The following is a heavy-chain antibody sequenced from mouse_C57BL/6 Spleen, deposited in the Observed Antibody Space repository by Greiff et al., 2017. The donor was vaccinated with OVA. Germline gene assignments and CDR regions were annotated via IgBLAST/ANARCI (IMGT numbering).Heavy chain of an antibody. Sequence: VQLKESGAELVRPGASVKLSCTASGFNIKDDYMHWVKQRPEQGLEWIGWIDPENGDTEYASKFQGKATITADTSSNTAYRQLSSLTSEDTAVYYGTMVAGDYWGQGTTLTVSS. CDR3: TMVAGDY. D-gene: IGHD1-1*02. CDR1: GFNIKDDY. V-gene: IGHV14-4*01. CDR2: IDPENGDT. J-gene: IGHJ2*01.